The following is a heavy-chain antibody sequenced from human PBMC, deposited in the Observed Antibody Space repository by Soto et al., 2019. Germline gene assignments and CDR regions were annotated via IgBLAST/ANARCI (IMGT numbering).Heavy chain of an antibody. D-gene: IGHD2-15*01. V-gene: IGHV3-30-3*01. CDR1: GFTFSSYA. CDR3: ASTVLSAFDI. CDR2: ISYDGSNK. Sequence: GGSLRLSCAASGFTFSSYAMHWVRQAPGKGLKWVEVISYDGSNKYYADSVKGRFTISRDNSKNTLYLQMNSLRVEDTAVYYCASTVLSAFDIWGQGTMVTVSS. J-gene: IGHJ3*02.